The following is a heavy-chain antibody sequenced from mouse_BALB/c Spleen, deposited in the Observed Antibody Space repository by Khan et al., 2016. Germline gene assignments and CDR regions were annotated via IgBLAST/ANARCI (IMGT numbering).Heavy chain of an antibody. V-gene: IGHV14-4*02. J-gene: IGHJ4*01. CDR1: GFNIKDYY. Sequence: VQLQQSGAELVRSGALVKLSCTSAGFNIKDYYIHWVRQRPEQGLEWIGWIDPENGDTDYAPKFQGQATMTAHTSSNTAYLHLSSLTSEDTAIYYCNAGCGSKATLEYWGQGTSVTVSS. D-gene: IGHD1-1*02. CDR3: NAGCGSKATLEY. CDR2: IDPENGDT.